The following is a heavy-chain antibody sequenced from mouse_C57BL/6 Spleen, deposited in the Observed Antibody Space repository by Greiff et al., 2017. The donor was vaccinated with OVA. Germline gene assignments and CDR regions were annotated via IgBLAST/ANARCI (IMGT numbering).Heavy chain of an antibody. CDR2: INPNNGGT. CDR3: AKGKPWDYFDY. Sequence: EVKLVESGPELVKPGASVKMSCKASGYTFTDYNMHWVKQSHGKSLEWIGYINPNNGGTSYNQKFKGKATLTVNKSSSTAYMELRSLTSEDSAVYYCAKGKPWDYFDYWGQGTTLTVSS. V-gene: IGHV1-22*01. CDR1: GYTFTDYN. J-gene: IGHJ2*01.